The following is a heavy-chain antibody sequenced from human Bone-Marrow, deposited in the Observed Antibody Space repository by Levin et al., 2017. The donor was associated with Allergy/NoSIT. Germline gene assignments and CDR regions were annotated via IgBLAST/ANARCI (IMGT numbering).Heavy chain of an antibody. CDR3: ARAAWSAEFLDH. V-gene: IGHV3-48*01. CDR2: ITSASGTR. Sequence: GEPLKISCAASGFAFSDYSINWVRQAPGKGLEWLSYITSASGTRFYADSVKGRYTISRDNARNSLHLHMRNLRAHDTAVYFCARAAWSAEFLDHWGQGTLVTVSS. D-gene: IGHD3-10*01. CDR1: GFAFSDYS. J-gene: IGHJ4*02.